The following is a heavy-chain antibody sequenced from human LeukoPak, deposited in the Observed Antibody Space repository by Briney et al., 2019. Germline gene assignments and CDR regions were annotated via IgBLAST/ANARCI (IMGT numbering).Heavy chain of an antibody. CDR3: ARALAQYYDFWSCPGENWFDP. Sequence: PGGSLRLSCAASGFTFSSYWMHWVRQAPGKGLVWVSRINSDGSSTSYADSVKGRFTISRDNAKNTLYLQMNNLRAEDTAVYYFARALAQYYDFWSCPGENWFDPWGQGTVVNGSS. CDR1: GFTFSSYW. D-gene: IGHD3-3*01. CDR2: INSDGSST. V-gene: IGHV3-74*01. J-gene: IGHJ5*01.